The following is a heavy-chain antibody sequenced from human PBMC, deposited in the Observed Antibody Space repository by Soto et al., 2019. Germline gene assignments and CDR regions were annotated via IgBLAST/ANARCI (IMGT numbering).Heavy chain of an antibody. CDR3: ASFSGDYVSY. V-gene: IGHV4-39*01. Sequence: SETLSLTCTVSGDSVSTNSYSWGWIRQSPGKGLEWIGTIYSSENTYYNPSLKSRVTISVDTSKNQFSLKLNSMTAADTAVYYCASFSGDYVSYWGQGTLVTVSS. CDR2: IYSSENT. J-gene: IGHJ4*02. CDR1: GDSVSTNSYS. D-gene: IGHD4-17*01.